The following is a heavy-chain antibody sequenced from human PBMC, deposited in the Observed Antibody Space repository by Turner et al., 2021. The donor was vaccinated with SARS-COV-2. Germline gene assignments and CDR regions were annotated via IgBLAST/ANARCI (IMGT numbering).Heavy chain of an antibody. J-gene: IGHJ5*02. CDR3: AKDGYDGIYCGGGSCYSGWFDP. CDR2: MSGSGAST. Sequence: EVQLLESGGGLVQPGGSLRLSCAASGFTFSSYTMSWVRQAPGKGLEWVSAMSGSGASTYYADSVKGRFTISRDNSKNTLYLQMNSLRVEDTAVYYCAKDGYDGIYCGGGSCYSGWFDPWGQGTLVTVSS. CDR1: GFTFSSYT. V-gene: IGHV3-23*01. D-gene: IGHD2-15*01.